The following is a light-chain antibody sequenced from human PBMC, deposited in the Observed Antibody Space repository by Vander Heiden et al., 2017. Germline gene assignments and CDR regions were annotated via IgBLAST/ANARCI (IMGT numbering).Light chain of an antibody. CDR3: FSYAGSSLM. CDR1: ISDIGNYNL. J-gene: IGLJ3*02. CDR2: GVS. V-gene: IGLV2-23*02. Sequence: QSALTQPASVSGSPGQSITISCAGTISDIGNYNLVSWYQQHPDKAPKLLIHGVSKRPSGVSDRFSGFKSDNTASLTISGLQAEDEADYYCFSYAGSSLMFGGGTKVTVL.